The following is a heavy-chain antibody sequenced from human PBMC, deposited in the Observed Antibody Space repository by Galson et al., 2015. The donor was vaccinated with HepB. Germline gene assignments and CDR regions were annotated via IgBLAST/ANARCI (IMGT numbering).Heavy chain of an antibody. CDR3: ASDRLHSLDY. J-gene: IGHJ4*02. CDR1: GYSFTSNG. V-gene: IGHV1-18*04. CDR2: ISINSGNT. Sequence: SVKVSCKASGYSFTSNGISWVRQAPGHGLEWLGWISINSGNTNYAQRLQGRVTLTRDTSTNTAYMELRRLRSDDAAVCYCASDRLHSLDYWGQGTLVTVSS.